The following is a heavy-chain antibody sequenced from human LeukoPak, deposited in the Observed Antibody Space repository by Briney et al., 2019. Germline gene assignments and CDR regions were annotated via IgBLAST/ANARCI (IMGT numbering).Heavy chain of an antibody. V-gene: IGHV4-61*02. CDR3: ARANRYYDILTGYFWAFDY. Sequence: SQTLSLTCTASGGSISSGSYYWSWIRQPAGKGLEWIGRIYTSGSTNYNPSLKSRVTLSVDTSKNQFSLKLSSVTAADTAVYYCARANRYYDILTGYFWAFDYWGQGTLVTVSS. J-gene: IGHJ4*02. D-gene: IGHD3-9*01. CDR2: IYTSGST. CDR1: GGSISSGSYY.